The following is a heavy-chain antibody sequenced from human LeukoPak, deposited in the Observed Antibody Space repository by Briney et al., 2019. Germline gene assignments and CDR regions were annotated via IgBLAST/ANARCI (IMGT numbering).Heavy chain of an antibody. J-gene: IGHJ5*02. D-gene: IGHD3-10*01. Sequence: PSETLSLTCAVYGGSFSGYYWSWIRQPPGKGLEWIGEINHSGSTNYNPSLKSRVTISVDTSKNQFSLKLSSVTAADTAVYYCARHEGSGSSHPFDPWGQGTLVTVSS. V-gene: IGHV4-34*01. CDR1: GGSFSGYY. CDR2: INHSGST. CDR3: ARHEGSGSSHPFDP.